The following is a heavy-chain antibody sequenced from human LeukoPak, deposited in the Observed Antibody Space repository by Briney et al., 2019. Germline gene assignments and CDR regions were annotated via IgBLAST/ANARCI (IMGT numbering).Heavy chain of an antibody. CDR2: IIPIFGTA. J-gene: IGHJ5*02. CDR3: ASERGYSYGCLPFDP. D-gene: IGHD5-18*01. V-gene: IGHV1-69*05. Sequence: SVKVSCKASGYTFTSYGISWVRQAPGQGLEWMGRIIPIFGTANYAQKFQGRVTITTDESTSTAYMELSSLRSEDTAVYYCASERGYSYGCLPFDPWGQGTLVTVSS. CDR1: GYTFTSYG.